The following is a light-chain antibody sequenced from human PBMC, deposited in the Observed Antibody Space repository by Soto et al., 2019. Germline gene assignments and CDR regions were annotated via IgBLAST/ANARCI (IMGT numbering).Light chain of an antibody. CDR3: QQYYSTPYT. Sequence: DIVMTQSPDSLAVSLGERATINCKCSKSVLYSSNNKNYLAWYQQKPGQPPKLLIYWASTRESGVPDRFSGSGSGTDFTLTISSLQAEDVAVYYCQQYYSTPYTFGQGTKLEIK. CDR2: WAS. V-gene: IGKV4-1*01. CDR1: KSVLYSSNNKNY. J-gene: IGKJ2*01.